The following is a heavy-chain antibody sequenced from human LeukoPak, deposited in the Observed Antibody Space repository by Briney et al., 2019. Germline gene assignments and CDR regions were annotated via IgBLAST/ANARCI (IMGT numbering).Heavy chain of an antibody. D-gene: IGHD6-13*01. CDR1: GFTFSNAW. Sequence: GGSLRLSCAASGFTFSNAWMSWVRQAPGKGLEWVGRIKSKTDGGTTDYAAPVKGRFTISRDDSKNTLYLQMNSLKTEDTAVYYCTAGHSSSWYRGAFYIWGQGTMVTVSS. CDR3: TAGHSSSWYRGAFYI. V-gene: IGHV3-15*01. J-gene: IGHJ3*02. CDR2: IKSKTDGGTT.